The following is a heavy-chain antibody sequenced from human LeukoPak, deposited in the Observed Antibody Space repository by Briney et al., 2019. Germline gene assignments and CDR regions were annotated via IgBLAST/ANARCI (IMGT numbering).Heavy chain of an antibody. CDR3: ARSGGGNTPHEALDAFDI. Sequence: ASVKVSCKASGYTFTGYYMHWVRQAPGQGLEWMGWINPNSGGTYYAQKFQGRVTMTRDTSISTAYMELSRLRSDDTAVYYCARSGGGNTPHEALDAFDIWGQGTMVTVSS. D-gene: IGHD3-16*01. CDR2: INPNSGGT. J-gene: IGHJ3*02. V-gene: IGHV1-2*02. CDR1: GYTFTGYY.